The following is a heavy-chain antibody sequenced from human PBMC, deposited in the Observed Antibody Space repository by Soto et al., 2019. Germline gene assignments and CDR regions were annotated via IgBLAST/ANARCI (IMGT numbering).Heavy chain of an antibody. CDR3: ARGTLDYGDFDY. J-gene: IGHJ4*02. CDR1: GGSISSYY. CDR2: IYYSGST. V-gene: IGHV4-59*01. D-gene: IGHD4-17*01. Sequence: ASETLSLTCTVSGGSISSYYWSWIRQPPGKGLEWIGYIYYSGSTNYNPSLKSRVTISVDTSKNQFSLKLSSVTAADTAVYYCARGTLDYGDFDYWGQGTLVTVSS.